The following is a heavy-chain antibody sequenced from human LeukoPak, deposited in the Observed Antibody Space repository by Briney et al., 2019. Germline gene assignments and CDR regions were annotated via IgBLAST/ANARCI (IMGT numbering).Heavy chain of an antibody. D-gene: IGHD5-18*01. CDR1: GFTLSSYA. J-gene: IGHJ4*02. V-gene: IGHV3-23*01. Sequence: GGSLRLSCAVSGFTLSSYAMSWVRQAPGKGLEWVSAISGSGGSTYYADSVKGRFTISRDNSKNTLYLQMNSLRAEDTAVYYCAKDTSGYSYDYWGQGTLVTVSS. CDR2: ISGSGGST. CDR3: AKDTSGYSYDY.